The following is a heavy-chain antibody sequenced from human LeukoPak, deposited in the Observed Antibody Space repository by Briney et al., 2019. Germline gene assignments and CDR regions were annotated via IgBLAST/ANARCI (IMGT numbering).Heavy chain of an antibody. CDR3: AKLGLLNWFDP. V-gene: IGHV4-30-4*08. D-gene: IGHD6-13*01. CDR1: GGSISSGDYY. Sequence: SQNLSLTCTVSGGSISSGDYYWSWIRQPPGKGLEWNGYIYYSGSTYYNPSLKSRVTIAVDTSKNPFSLKLSSVTAADTAVYYCAKLGLLNWFDPWGQGTLVTVSS. CDR2: IYYSGST. J-gene: IGHJ5*02.